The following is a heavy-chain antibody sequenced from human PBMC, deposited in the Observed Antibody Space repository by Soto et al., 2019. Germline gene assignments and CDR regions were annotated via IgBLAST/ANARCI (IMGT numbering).Heavy chain of an antibody. V-gene: IGHV1-18*01. Sequence: QVQLVQSGAEVKKPGASVKVSCKASGYTVTSYGISWVRQAPGQGLEWMGWISAYNGNTNYAQKLQGRVTMTTDTSTSTAYMELRSLRSDDTAVYYCARDKVDYDTLYNWFDPWGQGTLVTVSS. D-gene: IGHD3-9*01. J-gene: IGHJ5*02. CDR1: GYTVTSYG. CDR2: ISAYNGNT. CDR3: ARDKVDYDTLYNWFDP.